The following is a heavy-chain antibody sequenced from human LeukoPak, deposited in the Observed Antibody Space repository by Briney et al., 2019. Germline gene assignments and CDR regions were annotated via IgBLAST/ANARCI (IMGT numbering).Heavy chain of an antibody. J-gene: IGHJ4*02. D-gene: IGHD1-26*01. CDR1: GGSISSSSYY. V-gene: IGHV4-39*01. CDR3: ARHRSATYYDPFDY. CDR2: IYYNGRA. Sequence: SETLSLTCIVSGGSISSSSYYWGWVRQPPGKGLEWIATIYYNGRAFYNPSLKSRVTISEDTSENQFSLKLSSVTAADTAVYYCARHRSATYYDPFDYWGQGTLVTVSS.